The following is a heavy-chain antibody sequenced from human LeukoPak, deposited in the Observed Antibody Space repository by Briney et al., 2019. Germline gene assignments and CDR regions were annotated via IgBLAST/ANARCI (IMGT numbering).Heavy chain of an antibody. CDR3: ARSRWRYSSSSFDY. CDR2: IYYSGST. Sequence: PSETLSLTCTVSGGSISSYYWSWIRQPPGKGLEWIGYIYYSGSTNYNPSLKSRVTISVDTSKNQFSLKLSSVTAADTAVYYCARSRWRYSSSSFDYWGQGTLVTVSS. V-gene: IGHV4-59*01. CDR1: GGSISSYY. D-gene: IGHD6-6*01. J-gene: IGHJ4*02.